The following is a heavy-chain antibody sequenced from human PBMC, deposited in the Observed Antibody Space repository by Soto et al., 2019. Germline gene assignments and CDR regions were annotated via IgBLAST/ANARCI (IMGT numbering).Heavy chain of an antibody. J-gene: IGHJ5*02. Sequence: SETLSLTCTVSGGSISSSNYYWGWIRQPPGKGLEWIGSISYSGSTYYNPSLKSRVTMSVDTSKNQFSLKLTSVTAADTAVYYCSRRRYSIGWSTNWFDPWGQGTLVTVSS. CDR2: ISYSGST. CDR3: SRRRYSIGWSTNWFDP. CDR1: GGSISSSNYY. D-gene: IGHD6-19*01. V-gene: IGHV4-39*01.